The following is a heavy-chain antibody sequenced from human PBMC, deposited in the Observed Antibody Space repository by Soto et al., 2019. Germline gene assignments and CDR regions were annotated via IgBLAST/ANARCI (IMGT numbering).Heavy chain of an antibody. CDR3: ARARGYYSNYYYYGMDV. J-gene: IGHJ6*02. V-gene: IGHV4-34*01. CDR1: GGSFSGYY. D-gene: IGHD4-4*01. Sequence: SETLSLTCAVYGGSFSGYYWSWIRQPPGKGLEWIGEINHSGSTNYNPSLKSRVTISVDTSKNQFSLKLSSVTAADTAVYYCARARGYYSNYYYYGMDVWGQGTTVTVSS. CDR2: INHSGST.